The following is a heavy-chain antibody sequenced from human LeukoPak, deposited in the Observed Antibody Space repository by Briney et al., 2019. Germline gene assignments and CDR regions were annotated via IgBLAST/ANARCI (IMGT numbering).Heavy chain of an antibody. V-gene: IGHV3-30*01. CDR2: ISYHGDIT. Sequence: GGSLRLSCAASGFTISSYAMHWVRQAPGKGLEWVALISYHGDITYYADSVKGRFTLSRDNSKTTLFLQLNSLRAEDTAVYYCARDSTYYYDSGSSGPHYFDFWGQGTLVTVSS. CDR1: GFTISSYA. J-gene: IGHJ4*02. D-gene: IGHD3-10*01. CDR3: ARDSTYYYDSGSSGPHYFDF.